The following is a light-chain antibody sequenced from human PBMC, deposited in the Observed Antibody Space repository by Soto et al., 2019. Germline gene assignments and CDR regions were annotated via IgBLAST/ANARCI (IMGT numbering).Light chain of an antibody. CDR3: QQYGSSHGT. Sequence: EIVLTPSPGTLSLSPGERATLSCRASQSVSSSYLAWYQQKAGQARRLLIYGASSRATGIPDRFSGSGSGTDFTLTISRLEPEELAVDDCQQYGSSHGTVGRGTRVEIK. CDR1: QSVSSSY. J-gene: IGKJ4*02. CDR2: GAS. V-gene: IGKV3-20*01.